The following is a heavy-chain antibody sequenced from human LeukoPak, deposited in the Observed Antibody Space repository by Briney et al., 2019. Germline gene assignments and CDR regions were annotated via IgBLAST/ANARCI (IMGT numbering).Heavy chain of an antibody. CDR3: ARHYGNGQWLPYWGWFDP. J-gene: IGHJ5*02. CDR2: INPNSGGT. Sequence: GASVKVSCKASGYTFTGYYMHWVRQAPRQGLEWMGWINPNSGGTNYAQKFQGRVTMTRDTSISTAYLQWSSLKASDTAMYYCARHYGNGQWLPYWGWFDPWGQGTLVTVSS. D-gene: IGHD6-19*01. V-gene: IGHV1-2*02. CDR1: GYTFTGYY.